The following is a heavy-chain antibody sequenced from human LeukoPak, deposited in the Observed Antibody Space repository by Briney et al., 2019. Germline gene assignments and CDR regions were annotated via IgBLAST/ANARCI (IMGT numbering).Heavy chain of an antibody. D-gene: IGHD3-22*01. CDR3: ARDSSGYYPGYFQH. J-gene: IGHJ1*01. CDR1: GFAFSTYT. V-gene: IGHV3-21*01. Sequence: GGSLRLSCAASGFAFSTYTINWVRQAPGKGLEWVSSISSDGSYIYYADSVRGRFTVSRDNAKNSLFLQMHSLRAEDTAVYYCARDSSGYYPGYFQHWGQGTLVTVSS. CDR2: ISSDGSYI.